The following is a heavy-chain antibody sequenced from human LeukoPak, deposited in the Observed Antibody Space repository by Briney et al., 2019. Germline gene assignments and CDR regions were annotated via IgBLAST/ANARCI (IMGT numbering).Heavy chain of an antibody. D-gene: IGHD4-23*01. CDR2: ISSSSSYI. CDR1: GFTFSSYS. Sequence: GGSLRLSCAASGFTFSSYSMNWVRQAPGKGLEWVSSISSSSSYIYYADSVKGRFTISRDNAKNSLYLQMNSLRAEDTAVYYCARDRAGTTVVTRHYYYMDVWGKGTTVTASS. V-gene: IGHV3-21*01. CDR3: ARDRAGTTVVTRHYYYMDV. J-gene: IGHJ6*03.